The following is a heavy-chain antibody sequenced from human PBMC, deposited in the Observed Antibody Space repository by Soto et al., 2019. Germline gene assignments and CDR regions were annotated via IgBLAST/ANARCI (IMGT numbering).Heavy chain of an antibody. CDR3: ARTYYDFWSGYRTAETRKLYYFDY. CDR1: GYTFTSYG. Sequence: QVQLVQSGAEVKKPGASVKVSCKASGYTFTSYGISWVRQAPGQGLEWMGWISAYNGNTNYAQKLQGRVTMTTDTSPSTAYMELRSLRSDDTAVYYCARTYYDFWSGYRTAETRKLYYFDYWGQGTLVTVSS. CDR2: ISAYNGNT. V-gene: IGHV1-18*01. D-gene: IGHD3-3*01. J-gene: IGHJ4*02.